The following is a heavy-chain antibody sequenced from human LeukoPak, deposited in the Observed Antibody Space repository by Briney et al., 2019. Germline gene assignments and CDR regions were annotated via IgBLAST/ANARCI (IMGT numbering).Heavy chain of an antibody. CDR2: IKQAGSDK. J-gene: IGHJ4*02. V-gene: IGHV3-7*01. D-gene: IGHD1-26*01. Sequence: RGSLRLSCAASGFTFSSYWMSWVRQAPGKGLEWVANIKQAGSDKYYVDSVKGRFTISRDNTKNSLYLQMNSLRAEDTAVYYCATAFRGSYDNWGQGTLVIVSS. CDR1: GFTFSSYW. CDR3: ATAFRGSYDN.